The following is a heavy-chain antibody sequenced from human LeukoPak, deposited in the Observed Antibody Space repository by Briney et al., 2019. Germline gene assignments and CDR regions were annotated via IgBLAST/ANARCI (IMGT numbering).Heavy chain of an antibody. V-gene: IGHV1-2*02. D-gene: IGHD5-18*01. J-gene: IGHJ6*03. CDR2: INPNSGGT. Sequence: ASVKVSCKASGYTFTGYYMHWVRQAPGQGLEWMGWINPNSGGTNYAQKFQGRVTMTRDTSISTAYMELSRLRSDDTAVYYCARDGRIGYSYGIYYYYYMDVWGKGTTVTISS. CDR1: GYTFTGYY. CDR3: ARDGRIGYSYGIYYYYYMDV.